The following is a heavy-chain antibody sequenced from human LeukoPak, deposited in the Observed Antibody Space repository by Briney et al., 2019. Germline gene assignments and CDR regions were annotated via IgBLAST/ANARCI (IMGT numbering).Heavy chain of an antibody. V-gene: IGHV4-39*01. CDR3: ASNGVTSGPFDY. D-gene: IGHD4-11*01. Sequence: KSSETLSLTCTVSGGSISSSSYYWGWIRQPPGKGLEWIGTIYYSGSTQYNPSLKSRVTISVDTSKNQFSLKLSSVTATDTAVYYCASNGVTSGPFDYWGQGTLVTVSS. CDR2: IYYSGST. J-gene: IGHJ4*02. CDR1: GGSISSSSYY.